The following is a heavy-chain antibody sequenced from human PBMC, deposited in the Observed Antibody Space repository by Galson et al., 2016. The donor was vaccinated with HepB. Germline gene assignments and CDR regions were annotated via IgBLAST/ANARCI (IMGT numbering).Heavy chain of an antibody. CDR1: GGTFSSYA. Sequence: SVKVSCKASGGTFSSYAISWVRQAPGQGLEWMGGIIPIFGTANSAQKFQGRVTITADESTSTAYMELSSLRSDDTAVYYCARGLPEGIGSIVGVWGYFDYWGQGTLVTVSS. D-gene: IGHD1-26*01. J-gene: IGHJ4*02. CDR3: ARGLPEGIGSIVGVWGYFDY. V-gene: IGHV1-69*13. CDR2: IIPIFGTA.